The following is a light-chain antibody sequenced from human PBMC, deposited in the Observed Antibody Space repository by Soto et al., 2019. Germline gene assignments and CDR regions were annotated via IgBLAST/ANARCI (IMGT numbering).Light chain of an antibody. CDR2: AAS. Sequence: AIRMTQSPSSFSASTGDGVTITCRASQGISSYLAWYQQKPGKAPKLLIYAASTLQSGVPSRFSGSGSGTSFTLTISCLQSEDFATYYCQQYDSYPRTFGQGTKVEIK. V-gene: IGKV1-8*01. J-gene: IGKJ1*01. CDR3: QQYDSYPRT. CDR1: QGISSY.